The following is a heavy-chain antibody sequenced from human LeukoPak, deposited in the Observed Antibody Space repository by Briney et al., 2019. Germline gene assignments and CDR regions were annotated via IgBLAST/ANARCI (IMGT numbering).Heavy chain of an antibody. V-gene: IGHV1-2*02. CDR1: GYTFTGYY. CDR2: INPNSGGT. CDR3: ARRHYYDSSGHDY. Sequence: ASVKVSCKASGYTFTGYYMHWVRQAPGQGLEWMGWINPNSGGTNYAQKFQGRVTMTRDTSTSTAYMELSRLRSDDTAVYYCARRHYYDSSGHDYWGQGTLVTVSS. J-gene: IGHJ4*02. D-gene: IGHD3-22*01.